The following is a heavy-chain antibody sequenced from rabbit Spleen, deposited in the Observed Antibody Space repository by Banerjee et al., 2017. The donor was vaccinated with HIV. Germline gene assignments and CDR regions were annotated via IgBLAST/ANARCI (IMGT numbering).Heavy chain of an antibody. Sequence: QSLEESGGGLVKPEGSLTLTCTASGFSFSSTYIMCWVRQAPGKGLEWIACIYTGSAGTYYASWAKGRFTISKTSSTVDLKMTSLTAADTATYFCARDSSTSFSSYGMDLWGQGTLVTVS. CDR2: IYTGSAGT. J-gene: IGHJ3*01. CDR3: ARDSSTSFSSYGMDL. V-gene: IGHV1S40*01. D-gene: IGHD1-1*01. CDR1: GFSFSSTYI.